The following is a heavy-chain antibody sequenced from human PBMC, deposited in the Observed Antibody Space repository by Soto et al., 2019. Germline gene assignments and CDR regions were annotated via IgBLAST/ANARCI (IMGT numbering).Heavy chain of an antibody. CDR3: ARRYGAAADF. Sequence: QVQLQESGPGLVKPSETLSLTCTVSGGSISSYYWNWIRQPPGKGLEWIGYIYYSGSTNYNPSLKSRVTISVGTSKNQFSLKLSSVTAADTAVYYCARRYGAAADFWGQGILVTVSS. D-gene: IGHD6-13*01. J-gene: IGHJ4*02. V-gene: IGHV4-59*08. CDR1: GGSISSYY. CDR2: IYYSGST.